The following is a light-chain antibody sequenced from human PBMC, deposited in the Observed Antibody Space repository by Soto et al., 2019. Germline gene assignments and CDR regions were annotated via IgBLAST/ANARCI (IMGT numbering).Light chain of an antibody. CDR3: ETWDSNTRV. Sequence: QLVLTQSSSASASLGSSVKLTCTLSSGHSSYIIAWHQQQPGKAPRYLMKLEGSGSYNKGSGVPDRFSGSSSGADRYLTISNLPFEDEADYYCETWDSNTRVFCGGTKLTVL. J-gene: IGLJ2*01. CDR1: SGHSSYI. CDR2: LEGSGSY. V-gene: IGLV4-60*02.